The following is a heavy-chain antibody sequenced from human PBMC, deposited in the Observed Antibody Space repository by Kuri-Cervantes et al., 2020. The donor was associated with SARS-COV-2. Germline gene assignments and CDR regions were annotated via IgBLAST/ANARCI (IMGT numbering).Heavy chain of an antibody. Sequence: GGSLRLSCEASGFTFSSYAMHWVRQAPDKGLEWVAGISSDGSKSYHADSVKGRFTISRDNSKNTLYVQMNSLRPEDTAVYYCARVGGYCRTHSSPDDSYYYGMAVWGQGTRVTVSS. D-gene: IGHD2-2*01. CDR1: GFTFSSYA. J-gene: IGHJ6*02. CDR2: ISSDGSKS. CDR3: ARVGGYCRTHSSPDDSYYYGMAV. V-gene: IGHV3-30-3*01.